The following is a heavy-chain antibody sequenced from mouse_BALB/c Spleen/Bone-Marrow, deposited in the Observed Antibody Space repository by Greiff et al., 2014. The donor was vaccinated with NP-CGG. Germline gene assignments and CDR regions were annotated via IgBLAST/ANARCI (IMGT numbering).Heavy chain of an antibody. Sequence: EVKLVESGGGLVKPGGSLKLSCAASGFTFSDYYMYWVRQTPEKRLEWVATISDGGGYTYYPDSVWGRFTISRDNAKNNLYLQMSSLKSEDTAMYYCARSGERYGAMDYWGQVTSVTVFS. CDR3: ARSGERYGAMDY. V-gene: IGHV5-4*02. J-gene: IGHJ4*01. CDR2: ISDGGGYT. D-gene: IGHD2-10*02. CDR1: GFTFSDYY.